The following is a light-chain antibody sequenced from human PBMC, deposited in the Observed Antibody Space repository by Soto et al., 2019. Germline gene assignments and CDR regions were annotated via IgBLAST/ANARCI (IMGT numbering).Light chain of an antibody. CDR1: QSVSSN. Sequence: EVVMTQSPATLSVPLGDRATLSCRASQSVSSNLAWYQQKPGQAPRLLIYGASTRATGIPTRFSGSGSGTEFTLTISSLQSEDFAVYSCQQYNNWPLTFGGGTKVEIK. CDR3: QQYNNWPLT. V-gene: IGKV3-15*01. J-gene: IGKJ4*01. CDR2: GAS.